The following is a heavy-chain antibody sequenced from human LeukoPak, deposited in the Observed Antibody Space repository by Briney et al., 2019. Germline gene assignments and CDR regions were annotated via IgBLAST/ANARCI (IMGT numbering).Heavy chain of an antibody. V-gene: IGHV4-59*01. CDR3: AGRALDTSGTYYNPQPFLY. CDR1: GGSISSYY. CDR2: VYYTGST. Sequence: TASETLSLTCTVSGGSISSYYWNWIRQPPGKGLEWIGYVYYTGSTNYNPSLKSRVTISVDTSRNQFSLELTSVTAADTAVYYCAGRALDTSGTYYNPQPFLYWGQGILVTVSS. D-gene: IGHD3-10*01. J-gene: IGHJ4*02.